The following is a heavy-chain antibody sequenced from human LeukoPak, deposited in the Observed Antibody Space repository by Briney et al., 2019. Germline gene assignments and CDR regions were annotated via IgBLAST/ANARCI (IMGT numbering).Heavy chain of an antibody. D-gene: IGHD2-2*02. CDR2: FIPILGIE. J-gene: IGHJ6*02. CDR3: ARVQTVGVPVAIDAYYSYGMDV. CDR1: GGTFSRNA. Sequence: GASVKVSCKASGGTFSRNAISWVRQAPGQGLEWMGRFIPILGIETYAQRLQGRVTITADRSTSTANMELSSLTSEDTAVYYCARVQTVGVPVAIDAYYSYGMDVWGQGTAVTVSS. V-gene: IGHV1-69*04.